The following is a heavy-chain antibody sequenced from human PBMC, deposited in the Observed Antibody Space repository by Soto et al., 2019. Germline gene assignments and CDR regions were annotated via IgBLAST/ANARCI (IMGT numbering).Heavy chain of an antibody. D-gene: IGHD3-16*01. V-gene: IGHV2-5*02. Sequence: QITLKESGPTLVKPTQTLTLTCTFSGFSLDATEVGVWWIRQPPGKALEWLALIYWDDDKRYSPTRNTRLTITDGTSRSQAGLTITNIDPDHPATDYGAHGFYTYKGYFDYWCQGTLVTVSS. CDR2: IYWDDDK. J-gene: IGHJ4*02. CDR1: GFSLDATEVG. CDR3: AHGFYTYKGYFDY.